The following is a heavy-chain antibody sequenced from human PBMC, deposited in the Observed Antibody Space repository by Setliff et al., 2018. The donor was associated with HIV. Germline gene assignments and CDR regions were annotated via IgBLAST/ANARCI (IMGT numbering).Heavy chain of an antibody. Sequence: PSETLSLTCTVSGGSISSSSYFWGWIRQTPGKGLEWIGNIYYTGFAYYNPSLKSRVTISVDTSKNQFSLRLSSVTAADTAVYYCARYTSKVDWFDPWGQGTLVTVSS. D-gene: IGHD2-2*02. CDR2: IYYTGFA. V-gene: IGHV4-39*01. J-gene: IGHJ5*02. CDR3: ARYTSKVDWFDP. CDR1: GGSISSSSYF.